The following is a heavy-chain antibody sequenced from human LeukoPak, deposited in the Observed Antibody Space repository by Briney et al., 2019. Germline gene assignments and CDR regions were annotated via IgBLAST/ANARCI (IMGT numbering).Heavy chain of an antibody. V-gene: IGHV1-2*02. CDR2: INPNSGGT. J-gene: IGHJ4*02. CDR3: ARERSEYYYDSSGYLDY. CDR1: GYTFTGYY. Sequence: ASVKVSCKASGYTFTGYYMHWVRQAPGQGLEWMGWINPNSGGTNYAQKFQGRVTMTRDTSISTAYMDPSRAKADDTSVYYCARERSEYYYDSSGYLDYWRRGTLASVPS. D-gene: IGHD3-22*01.